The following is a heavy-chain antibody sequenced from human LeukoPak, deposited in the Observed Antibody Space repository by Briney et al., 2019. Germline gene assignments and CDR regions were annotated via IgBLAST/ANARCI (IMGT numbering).Heavy chain of an antibody. J-gene: IGHJ4*02. CDR3: ARAHSSSWSYDY. D-gene: IGHD6-13*01. CDR1: GYTFTGYY. V-gene: IGHV1-2*04. Sequence: ASVKVSCKASGYTFTGYYMHWVRQAPGQGLEWMGWINPNSGGTNYAQKFQGWVTMTRDTSISTAYMELSRLRSDDTAVYYCARAHSSSWSYDYWGQGTLVTVSS. CDR2: INPNSGGT.